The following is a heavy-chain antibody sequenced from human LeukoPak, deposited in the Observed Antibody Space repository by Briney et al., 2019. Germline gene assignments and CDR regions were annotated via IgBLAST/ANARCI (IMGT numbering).Heavy chain of an antibody. V-gene: IGHV4-38-2*01. CDR2: IYHSGST. CDR3: ARQGSNYYDSSGYRLGYYFDY. CDR1: GFTFSSYA. J-gene: IGHJ4*02. Sequence: GSLRLSCAASGFTFSSYAMSWIRQAPGKGLGWIGSIYHSGSTYHNPALKSRVTISVDTSKNQFSLKLSSVTAADTAVYNCARQGSNYYDSSGYRLGYYFDYWGQGTLVTVSS. D-gene: IGHD3-22*01.